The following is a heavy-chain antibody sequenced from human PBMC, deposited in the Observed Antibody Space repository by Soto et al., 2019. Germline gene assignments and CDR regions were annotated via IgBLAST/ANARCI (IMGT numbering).Heavy chain of an antibody. CDR3: ARERYSYDFWGNYYYYGMDV. CDR1: GYTFTSYD. J-gene: IGHJ6*02. Sequence: QVQLVQSGAEEKKPGASVKVSCKASGYTFTSYDINWVRQATGQGLEWMGWMNPNSGNTGYAQKFQGRVTMTRNTSXXTXYXXLSSLRSEDTAVYYCARERYSYDFWGNYYYYGMDVWGQGTTVTVSS. V-gene: IGHV1-8*01. CDR2: MNPNSGNT. D-gene: IGHD3-3*01.